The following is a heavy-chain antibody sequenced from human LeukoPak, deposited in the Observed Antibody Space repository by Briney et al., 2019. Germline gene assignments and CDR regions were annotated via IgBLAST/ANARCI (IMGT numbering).Heavy chain of an antibody. CDR2: ISSSSTI. D-gene: IGHD3-22*01. Sequence: GGSLRLSCAASGVTFSSYSMNWVRQAPGKGLEWVSYISSSSTIYYADSVKGRFTISRDNAKNSLYLQMNSLRAEDTAVYYCARDRRGSSGYYAPFDYWGQGTLVTVSS. V-gene: IGHV3-48*04. J-gene: IGHJ4*02. CDR3: ARDRRGSSGYYAPFDY. CDR1: GVTFSSYS.